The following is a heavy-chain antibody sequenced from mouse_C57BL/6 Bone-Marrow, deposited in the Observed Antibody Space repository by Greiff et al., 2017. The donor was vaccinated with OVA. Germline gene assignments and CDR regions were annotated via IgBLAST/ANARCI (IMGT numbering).Heavy chain of an antibody. Sequence: EVKLQQSGPELVKPGASVKISCKASGYTFTDYYMNWVKQSHGKSLEWIGDINPNNGGTSYNQKFKGKATLTVDKSSSTAYMELRSLTSEDSAVYYCAREGQGYWGQGTTLTVSS. CDR2: INPNNGGT. J-gene: IGHJ2*01. V-gene: IGHV1-26*01. CDR1: GYTFTDYY. D-gene: IGHD3-3*01. CDR3: AREGQGY.